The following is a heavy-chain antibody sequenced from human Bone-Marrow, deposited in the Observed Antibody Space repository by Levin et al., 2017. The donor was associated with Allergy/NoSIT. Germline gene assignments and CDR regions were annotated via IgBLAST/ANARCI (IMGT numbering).Heavy chain of an antibody. CDR2: ISSSGSTI. J-gene: IGHJ6*02. V-gene: IGHV3-11*01. D-gene: IGHD4-17*01. CDR3: ARDSRDGDYSYYYYGMDV. CDR1: GFTFSDYY. Sequence: GGSLRLSCAASGFTFSDYYMSWIRQAPGKGLEWVSYISSSGSTIYYADSVKGRFTISRDNAKNSLYLQMNSLRAEDTAVYYCARDSRDGDYSYYYYGMDVWGQGTTVTVSS.